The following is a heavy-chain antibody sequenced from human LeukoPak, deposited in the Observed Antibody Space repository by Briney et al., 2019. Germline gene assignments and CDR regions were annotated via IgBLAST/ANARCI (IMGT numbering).Heavy chain of an antibody. CDR1: GFTFGDYV. V-gene: IGHV3-49*03. CDR3: TRFQYYYGMDV. CDR2: IRSKAYGGTT. J-gene: IGHJ6*02. Sequence: GGSLRLSCKASGFTFGDYVMSRFRQAPGKGLEWVGFIRSKAYGGTTEYAASVKDRFTISRDDSKSIAYLQMDSLKTEDTAVYYCTRFQYYYGMDVWGQGTTVTVSS.